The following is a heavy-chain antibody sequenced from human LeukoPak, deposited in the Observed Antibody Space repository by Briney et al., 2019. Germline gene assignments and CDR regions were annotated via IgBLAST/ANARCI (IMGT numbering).Heavy chain of an antibody. CDR3: ARAFRGVRAFDY. CDR1: GFTFDDYA. V-gene: IGHV3-53*01. D-gene: IGHD3-10*01. Sequence: PGRSLRLSCAASGFTFDDYAMHWVRQAPGKGLEWVSVIYSGGSTYYADSVKGRFTISRDNSKNTLYLQMNSLRAEDTAVYYCARAFRGVRAFDYWGQGTLVTVSS. CDR2: IYSGGST. J-gene: IGHJ4*02.